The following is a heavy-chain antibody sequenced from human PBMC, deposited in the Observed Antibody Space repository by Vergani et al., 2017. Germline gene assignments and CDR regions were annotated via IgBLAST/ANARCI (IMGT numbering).Heavy chain of an antibody. Sequence: EVQVLESGGGLVQPGGSLKLSCVASGFIFSDSAIHWVRQASGKGLEWVGRIRYRANNYATEYAASVRGRFIVSRDEPKNTAYLQMNGLKTEDTAVYYCLRHDTLLRWGQGTLVTVSS. V-gene: IGHV3-73*01. CDR3: LRHDTLLR. CDR2: IRYRANNYAT. J-gene: IGHJ4*02. D-gene: IGHD2/OR15-2a*01. CDR1: GFIFSDSA.